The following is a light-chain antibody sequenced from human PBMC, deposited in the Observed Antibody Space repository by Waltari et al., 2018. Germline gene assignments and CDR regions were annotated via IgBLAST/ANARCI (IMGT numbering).Light chain of an antibody. V-gene: IGKV3-11*01. Sequence: EIVLTQSPAILSFSPGERATLSCRASQSVGTYLAWYQQRPGQSPRLLIYDASYSATGIPARFSGSGSETDFTLTISSLQPEDFAVYYCQQRRSWPLTFGGGTRVQI. CDR3: QQRRSWPLT. CDR1: QSVGTY. CDR2: DAS. J-gene: IGKJ4*01.